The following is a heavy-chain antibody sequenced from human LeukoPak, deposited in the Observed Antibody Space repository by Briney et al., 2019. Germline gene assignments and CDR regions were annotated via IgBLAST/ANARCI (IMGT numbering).Heavy chain of an antibody. CDR2: IYTSGST. CDR3: ARESSGWKGFDY. CDR1: GGSISSGSYY. D-gene: IGHD6-19*01. Sequence: SETLSLTCTVSGGSISSGSYYWSWIRQPAGKGLEWIGRIYTSGSTNYNPSLKSRVTISVDTSKNQFSLKLSSVTAADTAVYYCARESSGWKGFDYWGQGTLVTVSS. V-gene: IGHV4-61*02. J-gene: IGHJ4*02.